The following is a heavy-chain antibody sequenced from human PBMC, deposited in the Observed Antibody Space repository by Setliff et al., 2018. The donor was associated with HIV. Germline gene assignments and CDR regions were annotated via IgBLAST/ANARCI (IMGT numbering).Heavy chain of an antibody. D-gene: IGHD5-12*01. V-gene: IGHV4-39*07. CDR2: IYYSGDT. CDR3: VREYSGVYPDFSFYIDV. Sequence: SETLSLTCIVSGGSINSTSYYWGWIRQPPGQGLEWIGTIYYSGDTFYNTSLKTRITISVDTSKNHLSLKVSSLTAADTAVYYCVREYSGVYPDFSFYIDVWGKGTTVTVSS. CDR1: GGSINSTSYY. J-gene: IGHJ6*03.